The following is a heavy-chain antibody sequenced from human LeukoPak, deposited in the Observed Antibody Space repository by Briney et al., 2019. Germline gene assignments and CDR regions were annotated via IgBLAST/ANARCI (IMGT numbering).Heavy chain of an antibody. CDR1: GYIFSDYA. CDR3: ARARVMVQAGDY. Sequence: ASVKVSCKASGYIFSDYAMQWVRQAPGQGLGWMGWISAYNGNTNYAQKLQGRVTMTTDTSTSTAYMELRSLRSDDTAVYYCARARVMVQAGDYWGQGTLVTVSS. V-gene: IGHV1-18*01. D-gene: IGHD3-10*01. CDR2: ISAYNGNT. J-gene: IGHJ4*02.